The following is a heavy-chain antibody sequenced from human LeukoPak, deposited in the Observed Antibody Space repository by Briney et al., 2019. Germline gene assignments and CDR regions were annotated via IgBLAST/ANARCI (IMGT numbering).Heavy chain of an antibody. CDR3: AKSQSSGWLYYFDY. D-gene: IGHD6-19*01. CDR2: ISSSSSTI. J-gene: IGHJ4*02. V-gene: IGHV3-48*01. CDR1: GFTFSSYS. Sequence: GGSLRLSCAASGFTFSSYSMNWVRQAPGKGLEWVSYISSSSSTIYYADSVKGRFTISRDNAKNSLYLQMNSLRVEDTAVYYCAKSQSSGWLYYFDYWGQGILVTVSS.